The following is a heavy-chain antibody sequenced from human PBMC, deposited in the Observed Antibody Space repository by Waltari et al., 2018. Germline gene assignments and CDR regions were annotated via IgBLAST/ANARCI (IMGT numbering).Heavy chain of an antibody. J-gene: IGHJ5*02. V-gene: IGHV1-69-2*01. CDR3: ATSPLRCLEWGNGFDP. Sequence: EVQLVQSGAEVKKPGATVKISCQASGYTFTDYYMHWVQQAPGKGLEWMGLVDPEEGETIDAEKFQGRDTITADTATDTAYMELTSLRSEDTAVYYCATSPLRCLEWGNGFDPWGQGTLVTVSS. CDR2: VDPEEGET. CDR1: GYTFTDYY. D-gene: IGHD3-3*01.